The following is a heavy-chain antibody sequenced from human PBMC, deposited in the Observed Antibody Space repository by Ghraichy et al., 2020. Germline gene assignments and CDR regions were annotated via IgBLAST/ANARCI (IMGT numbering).Heavy chain of an antibody. CDR3: AKTSYDVWGSYPLGY. D-gene: IGHD3-16*01. CDR2: IKGDGSEK. Sequence: GGSLRLSCAASGLSFSSYYMSWVRQAPGKGLEWVANIKGDGSEKYYVDSVKGRFTISRDNAKNSLYLQMNSLRAEDTAVYYCAKTSYDVWGSYPLGYWGRGTLVTVSS. CDR1: GLSFSSYY. J-gene: IGHJ4*02. V-gene: IGHV3-7*01.